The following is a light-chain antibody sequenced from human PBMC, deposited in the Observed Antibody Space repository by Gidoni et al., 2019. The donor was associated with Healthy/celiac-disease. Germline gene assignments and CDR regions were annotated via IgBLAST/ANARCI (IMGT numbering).Light chain of an antibody. J-gene: IGKJ3*01. CDR3: QQRSNWPPFT. V-gene: IGKV3-11*01. CDR2: DAS. Sequence: EIVLTQSPATLSLSPWERATLSCRASQSVSSYLSWYHQKPGQAPRLLIYDASNRATGIPARFSGSGSGTEFTLTISSLEPEDFAVYYCQQRSNWPPFTFXPXTKVEIK. CDR1: QSVSSY.